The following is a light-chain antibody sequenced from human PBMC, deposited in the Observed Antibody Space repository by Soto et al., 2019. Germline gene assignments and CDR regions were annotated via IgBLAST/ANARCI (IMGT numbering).Light chain of an antibody. V-gene: IGKV3D-15*01. Sequence: EIVMTQSAATLSVSPGERATLSCRASQSVSSNLAWYQQKPGQAPRLLIYGASNRATGIPARFSGSGSGTEFSLTISSLQSEDSAVYFCQQYNNWPRTLGQGTRLEI. CDR3: QQYNNWPRT. J-gene: IGKJ5*01. CDR1: QSVSSN. CDR2: GAS.